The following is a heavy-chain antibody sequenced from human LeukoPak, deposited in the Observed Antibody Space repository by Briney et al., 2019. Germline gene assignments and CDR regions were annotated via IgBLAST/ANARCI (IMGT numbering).Heavy chain of an antibody. J-gene: IGHJ3*02. CDR3: ARGVVTQDAFDI. D-gene: IGHD4-23*01. CDR1: GGTFSSYA. V-gene: IGHV1-69*05. CDR2: IIPIFGTA. Sequence: GSSVKVSCKASGGTFSSYATSWVRQAPGQGLEWMGGIIPIFGTANYAQKFQGRVTITTDESTSTAYMELSSLRSEDTAVYYCARGVVTQDAFDIWGQGTMVTVSS.